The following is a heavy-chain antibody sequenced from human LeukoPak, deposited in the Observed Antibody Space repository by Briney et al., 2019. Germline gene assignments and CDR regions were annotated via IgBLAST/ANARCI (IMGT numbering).Heavy chain of an antibody. D-gene: IGHD6-19*01. CDR1: GFTVSSNY. V-gene: IGHV3-53*01. J-gene: IGHJ4*02. CDR2: IYSGGST. Sequence: GGSLRLSCAASGFTVSSNYMSWVRQAPGKGLEWVSVIYSGGSTYYADSVKGRFTLSRDNSKNTLYLQMNSLRAEDTAVYYCARESWTVAGSFDYWGQGTLVTVSS. CDR3: ARESWTVAGSFDY.